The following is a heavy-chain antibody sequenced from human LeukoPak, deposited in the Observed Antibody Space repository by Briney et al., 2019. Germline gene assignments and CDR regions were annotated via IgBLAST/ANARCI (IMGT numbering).Heavy chain of an antibody. D-gene: IGHD2-15*01. V-gene: IGHV3-53*01. Sequence: GGSLRLSCAASGLTVSSNYMSWVRQAPGKGLEWVSVIYSGGSTYYADSVKGRFTISRDNSKNTLYLQMNSLRAEDTAVYYCARESGAAKNDYWGQGTLVTVSS. CDR1: GLTVSSNY. CDR2: IYSGGST. J-gene: IGHJ4*02. CDR3: ARESGAAKNDY.